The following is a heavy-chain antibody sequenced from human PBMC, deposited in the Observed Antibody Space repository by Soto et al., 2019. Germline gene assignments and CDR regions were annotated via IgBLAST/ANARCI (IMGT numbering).Heavy chain of an antibody. Sequence: GETLKISCKVSGYSFTTYWIGWVRQMSGKGLEWMGIIYPGDSDTRYSPSSQGQVTISADKSISTAYLQWSSLKASDTAMYFCARLYSSGFYYFDYWGQGTLVTVSS. D-gene: IGHD6-19*01. V-gene: IGHV5-51*01. J-gene: IGHJ4*02. CDR2: IYPGDSDT. CDR1: GYSFTTYW. CDR3: ARLYSSGFYYFDY.